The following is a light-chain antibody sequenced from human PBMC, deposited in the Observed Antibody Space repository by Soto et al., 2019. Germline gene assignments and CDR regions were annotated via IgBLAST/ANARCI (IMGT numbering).Light chain of an antibody. J-gene: IGKJ4*01. CDR3: QHANTYTLT. CDR1: QAFRNL. CDR2: DAS. V-gene: IGKV1-12*01. Sequence: DIHMTQSPSSVSASVGDRVIITCRASQAFRNLLAWYQQKQGKAPNLLIYDASSLQNGVPSRFSGSGSGTDFTRTISTLQPEDFATYYCQHANTYTLTFGGGTKVDIK.